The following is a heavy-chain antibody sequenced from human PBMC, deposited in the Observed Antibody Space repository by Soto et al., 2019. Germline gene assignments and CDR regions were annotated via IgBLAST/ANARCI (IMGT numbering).Heavy chain of an antibody. CDR2: INHSGST. CDR1: GGSFSGYY. Sequence: PSETLSLTCAVYGGSFSGYYWSWIRQPPGKGLEWIGEINHSGSTNYNPSLKSRVTISVDTSKNQFSPKLSSVTAADTAVYYCARFRYGSGSPGGYYYYYGMDVWGQGTTVTVSS. CDR3: ARFRYGSGSPGGYYYYYGMDV. D-gene: IGHD3-10*01. J-gene: IGHJ6*02. V-gene: IGHV4-34*01.